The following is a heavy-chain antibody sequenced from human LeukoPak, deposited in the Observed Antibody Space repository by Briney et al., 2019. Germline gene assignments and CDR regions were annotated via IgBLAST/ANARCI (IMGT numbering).Heavy chain of an antibody. D-gene: IGHD6-25*01. J-gene: IGHJ4*02. CDR2: IIPIFGKA. CDR1: GGTFSSHG. V-gene: IGHV1-69*05. Sequence: SVKVSCKASGGTFSSHGISWVRQAPGQGLEWMGRIIPIFGKANYAQKFQGRVTITTDESTSTAYMELSGLRSEDTAVYYCATIPAESIHFDYWGQGTLVTVSS. CDR3: ATIPAESIHFDY.